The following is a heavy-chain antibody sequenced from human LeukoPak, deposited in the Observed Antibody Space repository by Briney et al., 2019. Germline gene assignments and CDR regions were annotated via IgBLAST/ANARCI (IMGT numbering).Heavy chain of an antibody. CDR1: GYTFTAYY. CDR3: ARDKCVKGKSYSDY. J-gene: IGHJ4*02. CDR2: INPDSGDT. V-gene: IGHV1-2*02. D-gene: IGHD4-11*01. Sequence: ASVKVSCKASGYTFTAYYIHWVRQAPGQGLEWMGWINPDSGDTEYAQKFKGRVTMTGDTSISTAYMELIRLTSDDTAVYFCARDKCVKGKSYSDYWGQGTPVTVSP.